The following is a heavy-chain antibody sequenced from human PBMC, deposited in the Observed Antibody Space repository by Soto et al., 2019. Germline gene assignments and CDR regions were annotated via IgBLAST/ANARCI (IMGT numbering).Heavy chain of an antibody. J-gene: IGHJ6*02. CDR3: ARQPPPTYYYDSSGYYGPHYYYGMDV. CDR2: MNPNSGNT. Sequence: ASVKVSCKASGYRFTSYDINWVRQATGQGLEWMGWMNPNSGNTGYAQKFQGHVTISADKSISTAYLQWSSLKASDTAMYYCARQPPPTYYYDSSGYYGPHYYYGMDVWGQGTTVTVSS. D-gene: IGHD3-22*01. CDR1: GYRFTSYD. V-gene: IGHV1-8*01.